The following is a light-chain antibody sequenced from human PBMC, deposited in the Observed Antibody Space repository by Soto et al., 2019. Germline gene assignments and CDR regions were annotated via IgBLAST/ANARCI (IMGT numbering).Light chain of an antibody. CDR1: RNVSLY. V-gene: IGKV1-39*01. Sequence: EIPLTQSPSSLAASVGDRLTLTCRASRNVSLYLNWYQHKPGKGPTLLIHATSNLQIGVPSRFSGSGAGTEFTLTISSLEPEDFGTYYCQQSYKMPSFGQGTRLVIK. J-gene: IGKJ5*01. CDR3: QQSYKMPS. CDR2: ATS.